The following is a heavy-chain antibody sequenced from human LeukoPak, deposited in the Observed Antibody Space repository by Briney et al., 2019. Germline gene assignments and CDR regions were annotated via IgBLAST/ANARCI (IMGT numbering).Heavy chain of an antibody. V-gene: IGHV3-74*01. J-gene: IGHJ4*02. CDR2: INSDGSST. CDR3: ARDPSLTQYFDS. Sequence: PGGSLRLSCAASGFTFTNYWMHWVCQAPGKGLVWVSRINSDGSSTSYADSVKGRFTISRDNAKNTLYLQMNSLRAEDTAVYFCARDPSLTQYFDSWGQGTLVTVSS. CDR1: GFTFTNYW.